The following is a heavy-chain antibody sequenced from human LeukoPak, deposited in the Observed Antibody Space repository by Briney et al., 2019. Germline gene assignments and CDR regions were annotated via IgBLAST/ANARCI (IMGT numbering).Heavy chain of an antibody. V-gene: IGHV3-15*01. CDR2: IKSKTDGGTT. D-gene: IGHD4-17*01. CDR1: GFTFSNAW. CDR3: TTDGNYGDYVSAY. Sequence: GGSLRLSCAASGFTFSNAWMSWVRQAPGKGLEWVGRIKSKTDGGTTDYAAPVKGRFTISRGDSKNTLYLQMNSLETEDTAVYYCTTDGNYGDYVSAYWGQGTLVTVSS. J-gene: IGHJ4*02.